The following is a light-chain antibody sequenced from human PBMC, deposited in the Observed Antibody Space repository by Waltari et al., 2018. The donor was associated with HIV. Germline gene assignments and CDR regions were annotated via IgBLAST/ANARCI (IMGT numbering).Light chain of an antibody. CDR3: QQYYSYPPPT. CDR1: QGISSY. J-gene: IGKJ3*01. V-gene: IGKV1-8*01. Sequence: AIRMTQSPSSFSASTGDRVTLTCRASQGISSYLAWYQQKPGKAPKLLIYAASTLQSGVPSRFSGSGSGTDFTLTISCLQSEDFATYYCQQYYSYPPPTFGPGPKWISN. CDR2: AAS.